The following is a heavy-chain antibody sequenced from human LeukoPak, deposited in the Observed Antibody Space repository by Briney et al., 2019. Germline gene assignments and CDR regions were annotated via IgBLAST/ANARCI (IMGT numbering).Heavy chain of an antibody. J-gene: IGHJ4*02. CDR2: IWYDGSNK. CDR1: GFTFSSYG. D-gene: IGHD3-16*02. V-gene: IGHV3-33*01. Sequence: GGSLRLSCAASGFTFSSYGMHWVRQAPGKGLEWVAVIWYDGSNKYYADSVKGRFTISRDNSKNTLYLQMNSLRAEDTAVYYCAREIYDYVWGSYRYFFDYWGQGTLVTVSS. CDR3: AREIYDYVWGSYRYFFDY.